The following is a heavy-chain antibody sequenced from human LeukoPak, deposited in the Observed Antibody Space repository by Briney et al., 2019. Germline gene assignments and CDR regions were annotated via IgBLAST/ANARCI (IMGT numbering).Heavy chain of an antibody. CDR2: ISGSGGST. V-gene: IGHV3-23*01. CDR3: AKWSGYGDY. CDR1: GFTFSSYG. J-gene: IGHJ4*02. Sequence: PGGSLSLSCAASGFTFSSYGMTWVRQAPGKGLEWVSGISGSGGSTYYADSVKGRFTISRDNSKNMLYLQMNSLRAEDTAVYYCAKWSGYGDYWGQGTLVTVSS. D-gene: IGHD5-12*01.